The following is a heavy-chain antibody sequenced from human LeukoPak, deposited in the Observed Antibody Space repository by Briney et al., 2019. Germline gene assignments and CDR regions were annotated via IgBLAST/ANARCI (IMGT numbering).Heavy chain of an antibody. CDR1: GYTFTGYY. Sequence: ASVKVSCKASGYTFTGYYMHWVRQAPGQGLEWMGWINPNSGGTNYAQKFQGRVTMTRDTSISTAYMELSGLRSDDTAVYYCARKKEQWLVRETHKNPFDYWGQGTLVTVPS. V-gene: IGHV1-2*02. D-gene: IGHD6-19*01. J-gene: IGHJ4*02. CDR3: ARKKEQWLVRETHKNPFDY. CDR2: INPNSGGT.